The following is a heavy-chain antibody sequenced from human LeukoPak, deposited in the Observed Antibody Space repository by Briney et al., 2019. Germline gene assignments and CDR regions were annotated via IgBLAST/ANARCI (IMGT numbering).Heavy chain of an antibody. CDR3: ARDLEDNYSNYGY. CDR1: GYTFTGYY. Sequence: ASVKVSCKASGYTFTGYYMHWVRQAPGQGLEWMGRINPNSGGTNYAQKFQGRVTMTRDTSISTAYMELSRLRSDDTAVYYCARDLEDNYSNYGYWGQGTLVTVSS. J-gene: IGHJ4*02. V-gene: IGHV1-2*06. D-gene: IGHD4-11*01. CDR2: INPNSGGT.